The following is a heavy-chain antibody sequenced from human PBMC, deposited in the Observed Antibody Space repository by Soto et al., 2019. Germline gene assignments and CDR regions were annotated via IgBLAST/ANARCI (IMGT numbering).Heavy chain of an antibody. J-gene: IGHJ5*02. Sequence: LRLSCAASGFTFSSYSMNWVRQAPGKGLEWLSYISSSSSTKYYADSVKGRFTISRDNAKNSLYLQMNSLRDEDTAVYYCAREKSGSGWFDHWGQGTLVTVSS. CDR1: GFTFSSYS. V-gene: IGHV3-48*02. CDR3: AREKSGSGWFDH. CDR2: ISSSSSTK. D-gene: IGHD6-19*01.